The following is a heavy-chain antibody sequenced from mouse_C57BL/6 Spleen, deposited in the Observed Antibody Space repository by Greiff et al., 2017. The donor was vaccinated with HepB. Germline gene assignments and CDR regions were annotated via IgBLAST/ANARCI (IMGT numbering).Heavy chain of an antibody. Sequence: QVQLQQSGAELVRPGTSVKVSCKASGYAFTNYLIEWVKQRPGQGLEWIGVINPGSGGTNYNEKFKGKATLTADKSSSTAYMQLSSQTSEDSAVYFCARSRDYGRAMDYWGQGASVTVSS. D-gene: IGHD1-1*01. J-gene: IGHJ4*01. CDR1: GYAFTNYL. V-gene: IGHV1-54*01. CDR3: ARSRDYGRAMDY. CDR2: INPGSGGT.